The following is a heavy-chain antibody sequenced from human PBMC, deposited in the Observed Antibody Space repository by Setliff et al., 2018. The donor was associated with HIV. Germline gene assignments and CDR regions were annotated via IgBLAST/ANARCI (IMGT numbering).Heavy chain of an antibody. CDR3: ARETYDYVWGTYRYRPRHFDY. J-gene: IGHJ4*02. V-gene: IGHV4-61*02. D-gene: IGHD3-16*02. Sequence: PSETLSLTCTVSGGSISSGIYYWSWIRQPAGKGLEWIGRIYTSGSTNYNPSIKSRVTISVDTSNNQFSLKLSPVTAEDTAVYYCARETYDYVWGTYRYRPRHFDYWGQGRLVTVSS. CDR2: IYTSGST. CDR1: GGSISSGIYY.